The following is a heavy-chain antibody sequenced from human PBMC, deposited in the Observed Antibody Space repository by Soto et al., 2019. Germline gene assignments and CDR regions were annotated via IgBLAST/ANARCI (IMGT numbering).Heavy chain of an antibody. CDR3: ATKTDCTNGVCYRGWYYYGMDV. D-gene: IGHD2-8*01. V-gene: IGHV1-24*01. CDR2: FDPEDGET. CDR1: GYTLTELS. Sequence: GASVKVSCKVSGYTLTELSMHGVRQSPLKGRDWMGGFDPEDGETIYAQKFQGRVTMTEDTSTDTAYMELSSLRSEDTAVYYCATKTDCTNGVCYRGWYYYGMDVWGQGTTVTVSS. J-gene: IGHJ6*02.